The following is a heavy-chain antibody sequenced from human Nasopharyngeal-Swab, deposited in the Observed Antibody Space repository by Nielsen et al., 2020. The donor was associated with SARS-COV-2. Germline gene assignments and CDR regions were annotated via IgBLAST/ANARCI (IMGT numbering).Heavy chain of an antibody. D-gene: IGHD2-8*01. V-gene: IGHV1-8*02. Sequence: ASVKVSCKASGYTFTSYGISWVRQAPGQGLEWMGWMNPNSGNTGYAQKFQGRVTMTRNTSISTAYMELSSLRSEDTAVYYCARGRCTNGVCYGGYSWFDPWGQGTLVTVSS. CDR2: MNPNSGNT. CDR3: ARGRCTNGVCYGGYSWFDP. CDR1: GYTFTSYG. J-gene: IGHJ5*02.